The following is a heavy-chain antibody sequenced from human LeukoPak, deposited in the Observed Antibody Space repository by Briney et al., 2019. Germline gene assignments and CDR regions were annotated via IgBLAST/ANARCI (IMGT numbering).Heavy chain of an antibody. CDR1: GFTFSSYE. Sequence: GGSLRLSCAASGFTFSSYEMNWVRQAPGKGLEWVSYISSSGSTIYYADSVKGRFTISRDNAKNSLYLQMNSLRAEDTAVYYCARSSVQVPFDYWGQGTLVTVSS. D-gene: IGHD6-25*01. J-gene: IGHJ4*02. CDR2: ISSSGSTI. CDR3: ARSSVQVPFDY. V-gene: IGHV3-48*03.